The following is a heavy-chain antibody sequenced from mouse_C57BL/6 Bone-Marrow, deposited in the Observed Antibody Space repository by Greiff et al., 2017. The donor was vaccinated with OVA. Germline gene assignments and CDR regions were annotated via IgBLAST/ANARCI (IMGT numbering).Heavy chain of an antibody. CDR1: GFTFTSYW. V-gene: IGHV1-74*01. CDR2: IHPSDSDT. CDR3: SIPLYNYGSSPFAY. D-gene: IGHD1-1*01. Sequence: QVQLQQSGADLVKPGASVKVSCKASGFTFTSYWMHWVKQRPGKGLEWIGRIHPSDSDTNYTQKFKGKATLTVDKSSSTAYMQLSSLTSEDSAVYYCSIPLYNYGSSPFAYWGQGALVTVAA. J-gene: IGHJ3*01.